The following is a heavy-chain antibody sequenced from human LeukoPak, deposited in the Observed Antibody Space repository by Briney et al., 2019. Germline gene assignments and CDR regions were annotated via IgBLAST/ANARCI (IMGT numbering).Heavy chain of an antibody. CDR2: IYPGDSDT. CDR3: ASQLKGPSPSYYYYYMDV. D-gene: IGHD2-2*01. J-gene: IGHJ6*03. CDR1: GYSFTSYW. Sequence: GESLKISCKGSGYSFTSYWIGWVRQMPGKGLEWMGIIYPGDSDTRYSPSFQGQVTISADKSISTAYLQWSSLKASDTAMYYCASQLKGPSPSYYYYYMDVWGKGTTVTVSS. V-gene: IGHV5-51*01.